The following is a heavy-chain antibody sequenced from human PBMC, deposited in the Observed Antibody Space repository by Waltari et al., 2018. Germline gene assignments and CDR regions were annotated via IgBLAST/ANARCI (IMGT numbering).Heavy chain of an antibody. J-gene: IGHJ5*02. CDR2: VDYNGDT. CDR3: AKHGITTTNWSKTSHSWFGP. V-gene: IGHV4-39*02. Sequence: QLQLLESGPGLVKPSETLSLTCAVSGDSINNNIYYWAWYRQPPGKGLEWIGSVDYNGDTYYNPSLKSRVTISADASRNRFSLGLSSVTAADTGFYYCAKHGITTTNWSKTSHSWFGPWGQGILVTVSS. CDR1: GDSINNNIYY. D-gene: IGHD1-1*01.